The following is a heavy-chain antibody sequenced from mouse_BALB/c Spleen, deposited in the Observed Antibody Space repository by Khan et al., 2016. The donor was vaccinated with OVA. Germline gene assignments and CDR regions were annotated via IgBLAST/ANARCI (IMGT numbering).Heavy chain of an antibody. J-gene: IGHJ1*01. CDR1: GSTFTDHA. V-gene: IGHV9-1*02. CDR3: ARVYWYFDV. CDR2: INTYTGEP. Sequence: QIQLVQSGPELKKPGETVRISCKASGSTFTDHAMNWLKQAPGKDLKWMGWINTYTGEPTYTDDFKGRFAFSLETSAITAYLQINNHNNEIMATYFCARVYWYFDVWGAGTTDTVSS.